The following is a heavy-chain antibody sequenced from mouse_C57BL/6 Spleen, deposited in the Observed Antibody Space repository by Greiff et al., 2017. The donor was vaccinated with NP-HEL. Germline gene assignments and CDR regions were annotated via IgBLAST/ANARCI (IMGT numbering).Heavy chain of an antibody. D-gene: IGHD2-4*01. CDR2: IYPGDGDT. CDR3: YYDYDPGY. V-gene: IGHV1-82*01. J-gene: IGHJ2*01. CDR1: GYAFSSSW. Sequence: VQLQQSGPELVKPGASVKISCKASGYAFSSSWMNWVKQRPGKGLEWIGRIYPGDGDTNYNGKFKGKATLTADKSSSTAYMQLSSLTSEDSAVYFCYYDYDPGYWGQGTTLTVSS.